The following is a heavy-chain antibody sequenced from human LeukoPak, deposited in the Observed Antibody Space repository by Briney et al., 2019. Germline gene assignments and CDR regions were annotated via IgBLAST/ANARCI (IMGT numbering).Heavy chain of an antibody. CDR2: INHSGST. D-gene: IGHD3-10*01. CDR3: ARAAGYGSGSYRYYYYYYMDV. J-gene: IGHJ6*03. Sequence: SETLSLTCAVYGGSFSGYYWSWIRQPPGKGLEWIGEINHSGSTNYNPSLKSRVTISVDTSKNQFSLKLSSVTAADTAVYYCARAAGYGSGSYRYYYYYYMDVWGKGTTVTISS. V-gene: IGHV4-34*01. CDR1: GGSFSGYY.